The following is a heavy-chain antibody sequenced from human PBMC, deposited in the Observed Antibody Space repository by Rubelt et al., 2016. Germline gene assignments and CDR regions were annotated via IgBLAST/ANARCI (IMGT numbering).Heavy chain of an antibody. J-gene: IGHJ6*02. CDR1: SYA. D-gene: IGHD3-22*01. Sequence: SYAMHWVRQAPGKGLEWVAVISYDGSNKYYADSVKGRFTISRDNSKNALYLQMNSLRAEDTAVYYCASWEDYYDSSGYPLYYYGMDVWGQGTTVTVSS. CDR3: ASWEDYYDSSGYPLYYYGMDV. V-gene: IGHV3-30*04. CDR2: ISYDGSNK.